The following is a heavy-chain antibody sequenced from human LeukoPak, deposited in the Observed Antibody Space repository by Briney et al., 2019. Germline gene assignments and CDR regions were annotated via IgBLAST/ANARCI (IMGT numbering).Heavy chain of an antibody. CDR1: GFTFSSYS. Sequence: GGSLRLSCAASGFTFSSYSMNWVRQAPGKGLEWVSSISSSSGYIYYADSVKGRFTISRDNAKNSLYLQMNSLRAEDTAVYYCARDRLVIRFFDYWGQGTLVTVSS. CDR2: ISSSSGYI. V-gene: IGHV3-21*01. J-gene: IGHJ4*02. D-gene: IGHD3-9*01. CDR3: ARDRLVIRFFDY.